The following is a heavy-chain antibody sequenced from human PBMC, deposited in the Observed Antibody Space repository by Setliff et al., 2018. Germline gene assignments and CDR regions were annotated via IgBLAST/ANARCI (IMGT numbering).Heavy chain of an antibody. Sequence: ASVKVSCKTSGFSFSTFGFSWVRQAPGQGLEWMGWISPYSGESNYAQKFQDRLTVTADTSTKTTYMELRSLRSDDTAVYYCVRAPPTVVIPPGRAFFDPWGQGTLVTVSS. D-gene: IGHD2-2*01. CDR3: VRAPPTVVIPPGRAFFDP. V-gene: IGHV1-18*01. CDR2: ISPYSGES. J-gene: IGHJ5*02. CDR1: GFSFSTFG.